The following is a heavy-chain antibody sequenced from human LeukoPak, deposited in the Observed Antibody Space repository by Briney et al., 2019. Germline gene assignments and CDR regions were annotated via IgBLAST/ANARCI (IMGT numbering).Heavy chain of an antibody. V-gene: IGHV4-4*07. Sequence: SETLSLTCTVSGGSISSYYWSWIRQPAGKGLEWIGRIYTSGSTNYNPSLKSRVTISVDTSKNQFSLKLSSVTAADTAVYYCARGATTGTYYYNYYMDVWGKGTTVTISS. CDR2: IYTSGST. D-gene: IGHD1-1*01. CDR1: GGSISSYY. CDR3: ARGATTGTYYYNYYMDV. J-gene: IGHJ6*03.